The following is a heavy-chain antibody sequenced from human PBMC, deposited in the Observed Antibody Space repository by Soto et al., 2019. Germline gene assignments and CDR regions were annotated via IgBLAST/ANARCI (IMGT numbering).Heavy chain of an antibody. V-gene: IGHV3-23*01. CDR1: GFTFSSYA. CDR3: AKGAGTLPTAYIDY. CDR2: INNSGDNT. Sequence: EVQLLESGGGLIQPGGSLRLSCAVSGFTFSSYAMNWVRQAPGKGLEWVSVINNSGDNTYDADSVKGRFTISRDNSQNTLFLKMNSLRAEDTAIYYCAKGAGTLPTAYIDYWGQGTLVTVSS. D-gene: IGHD2-2*01. J-gene: IGHJ4*02.